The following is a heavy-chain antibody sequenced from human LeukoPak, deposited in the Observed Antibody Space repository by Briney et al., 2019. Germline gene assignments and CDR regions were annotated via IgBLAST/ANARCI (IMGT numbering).Heavy chain of an antibody. V-gene: IGHV4-34*01. Sequence: PSETLSLTCAVYGGSFSGYYWSWIRQPPGKGLVWIGEINHSGSTNYNPSLKSRVTISVDTSKNQFSLKLSSVTAADTAVYYCARRQDIVVVPAAHDAFDIWGQGTMVTVSS. CDR1: GGSFSGYY. J-gene: IGHJ3*02. D-gene: IGHD2-2*01. CDR3: ARRQDIVVVPAAHDAFDI. CDR2: INHSGST.